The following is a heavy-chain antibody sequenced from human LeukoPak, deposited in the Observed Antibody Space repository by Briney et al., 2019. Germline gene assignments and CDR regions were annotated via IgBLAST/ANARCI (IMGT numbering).Heavy chain of an antibody. J-gene: IGHJ6*02. D-gene: IGHD6-13*01. Sequence: SETLSLTCTVSGGSISSSNSFWGWIRQPPGKGLEWIASIDYSGGVYYNPSLKSRVTISVDTSKNQFSLKVNSVTAADTAVYYCARGRGIAAAGGYYYYYYGMDVWGQGTTVTVSS. CDR1: GGSISSSNSF. CDR3: ARGRGIAAAGGYYYYYYGMDV. CDR2: IDYSGGV. V-gene: IGHV4-39*01.